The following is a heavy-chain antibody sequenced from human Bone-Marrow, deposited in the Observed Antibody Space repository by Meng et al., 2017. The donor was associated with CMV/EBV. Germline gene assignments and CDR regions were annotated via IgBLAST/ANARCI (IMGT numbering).Heavy chain of an antibody. V-gene: IGHV4-59*12. CDR2: IYYSGST. CDR3: ARGVGSVRFLEWLSTSGYFDY. CDR1: GGSISSYY. Sequence: SETLSLTCTVSGGSISSYYWSWIRQPPGKGLEWIGYIYYSGSTNYNPSLKSRVTISVDTSKNQFSLKLSSVTAADTAVYYCARGVGSVRFLEWLSTSGYFDYWGQGTLVTVSS. J-gene: IGHJ4*02. D-gene: IGHD3-3*01.